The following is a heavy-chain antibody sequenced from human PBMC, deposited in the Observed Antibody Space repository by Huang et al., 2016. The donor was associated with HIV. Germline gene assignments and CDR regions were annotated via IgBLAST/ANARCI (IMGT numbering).Heavy chain of an antibody. Sequence: QVQLQESGPGLVKPSETLSLTCTVSGGSVSSGSHYWTWIRQPPGKGPEWSGCVYLTGLTNFNPSLKGRVTISVGTSKSQCSRNLTSVTAADAAVYYCARGEAKVDVDTGMITIRYFDRWGQGTLVTVSS. CDR1: GGSVSSGSHY. CDR3: ARGEAKVDVDTGMITIRYFDR. D-gene: IGHD3-16*01. V-gene: IGHV4-61*01. CDR2: VYLTGLT. J-gene: IGHJ4*02.